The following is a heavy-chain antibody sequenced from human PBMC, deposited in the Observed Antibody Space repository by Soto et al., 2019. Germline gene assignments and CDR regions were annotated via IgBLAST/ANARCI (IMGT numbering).Heavy chain of an antibody. J-gene: IGHJ4*02. CDR1: GLTVSRNY. CDR3: ATLGDGY. D-gene: IGHD2-8*01. V-gene: IGHV3-66*01. Sequence: EVQLAESGGGLVQPGGSLRLSCAASGLTVSRNYMSWVRQAPGKGLEWVSVIYNAGSTNYADSMKGRFTISRDSSKNTLYLQMNSLRVEDTAMYYCATLGDGYWGQGTLVTVSS. CDR2: IYNAGST.